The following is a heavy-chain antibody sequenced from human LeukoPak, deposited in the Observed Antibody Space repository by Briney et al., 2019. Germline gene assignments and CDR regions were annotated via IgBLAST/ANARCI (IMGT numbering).Heavy chain of an antibody. CDR3: ARLLRDFYYGSGSYYTYYFDY. CDR2: IKQDGSEK. V-gene: IGHV3-7*01. D-gene: IGHD3-10*01. Sequence: GGSLRLSCAASGFTFSSYWMSWVREAPGKGLEWVANIKQDGSEKYYVDSVKGRFTISRDNAKNTLYLQMNSLRAEDTAVYYCARLLRDFYYGSGSYYTYYFDYWGQGTLVTVSS. J-gene: IGHJ4*02. CDR1: GFTFSSYW.